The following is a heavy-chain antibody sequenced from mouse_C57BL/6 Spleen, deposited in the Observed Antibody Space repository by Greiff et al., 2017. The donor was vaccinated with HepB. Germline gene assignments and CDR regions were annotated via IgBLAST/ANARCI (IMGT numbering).Heavy chain of an antibody. J-gene: IGHJ2*01. D-gene: IGHD1-1*01. CDR1: GYTFTSYW. CDR2: IHPNSGST. Sequence: VQLQQPGAELVKPGASVKLSCKASGYTFTSYWMHWVKQRPGQGLEWIGMIHPNSGSTNYNEKFKSKATLTVDKSSSTAYMQLSSLTSEDAAVYCGARGISTVVATRGYFDYWGQGTTLTVSS. V-gene: IGHV1-64*01. CDR3: ARGISTVVATRGYFDY.